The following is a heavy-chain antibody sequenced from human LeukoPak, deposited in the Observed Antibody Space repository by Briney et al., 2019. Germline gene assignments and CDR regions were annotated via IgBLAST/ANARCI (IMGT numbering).Heavy chain of an antibody. CDR2: ISYDGSNK. J-gene: IGHJ4*02. Sequence: GGSLRLSCAASGFTFSSYGMHWVRQAPGKGLEWVAVISYDGSNKYYADSVKGRFTISRDNSKNTLYLQMNSLRAEDTAVYYCAREYDFWSGYSCDYWGQGTLVTVSS. CDR1: GFTFSSYG. D-gene: IGHD3-3*01. V-gene: IGHV3-30*03. CDR3: AREYDFWSGYSCDY.